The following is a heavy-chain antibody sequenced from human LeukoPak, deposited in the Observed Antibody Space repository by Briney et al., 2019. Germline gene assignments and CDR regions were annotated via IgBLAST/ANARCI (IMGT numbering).Heavy chain of an antibody. CDR3: ARKILKGYDYVWGSYRHYYFDY. Sequence: SETLSLTCTVSGGSISSYYWGWIRQPPGKGREWIGSIHYSGSTNYNPSLKSRVTISVDTSKNQFSLKLSSVTAADTAVYYCARKILKGYDYVWGSYRHYYFDYWGQGTLVTVSS. V-gene: IGHV4-39*07. D-gene: IGHD3-16*02. J-gene: IGHJ4*02. CDR2: IHYSGST. CDR1: GGSISSYY.